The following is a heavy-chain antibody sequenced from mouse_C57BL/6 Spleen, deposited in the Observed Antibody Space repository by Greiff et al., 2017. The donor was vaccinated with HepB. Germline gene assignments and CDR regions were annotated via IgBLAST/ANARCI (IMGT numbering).Heavy chain of an antibody. CDR1: GYTFTSYW. CDR3: ARDYYGSSYTDY. Sequence: VQLQQPGAELVKPGASVKLSCKASGYTFTSYWMHWVKQRPGQGLEWIGMIHPNSGSTNYNEKFKSKATLTVDKSSSTAYMQLSSLTSEDSAVYYCARDYYGSSYTDYWGQGTTLTVSS. J-gene: IGHJ2*01. D-gene: IGHD1-1*01. CDR2: IHPNSGST. V-gene: IGHV1-64*01.